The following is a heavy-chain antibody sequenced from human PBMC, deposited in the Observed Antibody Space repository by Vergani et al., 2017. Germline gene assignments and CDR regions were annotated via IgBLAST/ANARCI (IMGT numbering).Heavy chain of an antibody. CDR1: GGPFKNSA. CDR3: ARGRIAARPYYYYYYMDV. CDR2: IITFFGTT. J-gene: IGHJ6*03. D-gene: IGHD6-6*01. V-gene: IGHV1-69*05. Sequence: QVQLVQSGAEVKKPGSSVKVSCKASGGPFKNSAFSWVRQVPGQGLEWMGRIITFFGTTDYAQKLQGRVTMTTDTSTSTAYMELRSLRSDDTAVYYCARGRIAARPYYYYYYMDVWGKGTTVTVSS.